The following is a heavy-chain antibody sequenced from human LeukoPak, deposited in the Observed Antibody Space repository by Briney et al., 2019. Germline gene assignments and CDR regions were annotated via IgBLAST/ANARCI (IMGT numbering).Heavy chain of an antibody. V-gene: IGHV3-11*01. D-gene: IGHD5-18*01. CDR3: AKGHTYGMI. CDR2: ISTTGTTM. Sequence: PGGSLRLSCAASGFTFSDFYMSWLRQTPGKELEWVSYISTTGTTMDYADSVKGRFTISRDNAKDSLYLQMNNLGAEDTAVYYCAKGHTYGMIWGQGTLVTVSS. CDR1: GFTFSDFY. J-gene: IGHJ1*01.